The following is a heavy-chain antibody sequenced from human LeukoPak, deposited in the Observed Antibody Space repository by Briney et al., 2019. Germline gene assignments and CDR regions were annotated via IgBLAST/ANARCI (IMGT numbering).Heavy chain of an antibody. CDR2: IIPIFGTA. Sequence: ASVKVSCKASGYTFTSYAMNWVRQAPGQGLEWMGGIIPIFGTANYAQKFQGRVTITADESTSTAYMELSSLRSEDTAVYYCARADIVATIRFDYWGQGTLVTVSS. D-gene: IGHD5-12*01. CDR1: GYTFTSYA. J-gene: IGHJ4*02. V-gene: IGHV1-69*13. CDR3: ARADIVATIRFDY.